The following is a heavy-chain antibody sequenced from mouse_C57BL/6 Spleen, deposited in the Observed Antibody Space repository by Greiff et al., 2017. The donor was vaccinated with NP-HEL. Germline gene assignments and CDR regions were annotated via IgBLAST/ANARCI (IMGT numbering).Heavy chain of an antibody. CDR1: GYSITSGYD. J-gene: IGHJ3*01. D-gene: IGHD1-1*01. CDR3: ARGRGSLAY. CDR2: ISYSGST. Sequence: EVKLQESGPGMVKPSQSLSLTCTVTGYSITSGYDWHWIRHFPGNKLEWMGYISYSGSTTYNPSLKSGISITHDSSKNHFFLKLKSVTTEDTATYYCARGRGSLAYWGQGTLVTVSA. V-gene: IGHV3-1*01.